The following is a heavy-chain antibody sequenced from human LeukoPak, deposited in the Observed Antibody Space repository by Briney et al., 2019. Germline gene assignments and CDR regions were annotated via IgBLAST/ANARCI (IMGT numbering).Heavy chain of an antibody. CDR3: ARDPGCSGGSCYSSFDY. J-gene: IGHJ4*02. Sequence: GGSLRLSCAASGFTFSSYEMNWVRQAPGKGLEWVSYISSSGSTMYYADSVKGRFTISRDNAKNSLYLQMNSLRAEDTAVYYCARDPGCSGGSCYSSFDYWGQGTLVTVSS. D-gene: IGHD2-15*01. V-gene: IGHV3-48*03. CDR2: ISSSGSTM. CDR1: GFTFSSYE.